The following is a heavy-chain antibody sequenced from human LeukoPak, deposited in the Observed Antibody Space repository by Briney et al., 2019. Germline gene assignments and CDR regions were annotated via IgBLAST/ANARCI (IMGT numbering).Heavy chain of an antibody. CDR3: ARDFLNTFDI. CDR2: ISSTSTYI. J-gene: IGHJ3*02. D-gene: IGHD1/OR15-1a*01. Sequence: GGSLRLSCAASGYTFTSYTMNWVRQAPGKGLEWVSSISSTSTYIFYADSVKGRFTISRDNAKNSLYLQMNSLRAEDTAVYYCARDFLNTFDIWGQGTMVTVSS. V-gene: IGHV3-21*01. CDR1: GYTFTSYT.